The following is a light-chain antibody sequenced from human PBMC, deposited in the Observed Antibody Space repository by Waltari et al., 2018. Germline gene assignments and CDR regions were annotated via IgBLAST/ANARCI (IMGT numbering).Light chain of an antibody. Sequence: SYELTQPPSVSVSPGQPATISCSAPQLEEKYVCWYQQKPGQHPVLVMYQDTKRPSGIPDRFSGSNSGNTATLIISEAQALDEADYYCQTWDDTTVFGGGTRVTVL. V-gene: IGLV3-1*01. CDR3: QTWDDTTV. CDR1: QLEEKY. J-gene: IGLJ1*01. CDR2: QDT.